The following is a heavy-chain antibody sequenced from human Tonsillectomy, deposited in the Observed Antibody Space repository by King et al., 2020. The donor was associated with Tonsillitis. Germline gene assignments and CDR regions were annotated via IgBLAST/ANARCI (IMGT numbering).Heavy chain of an antibody. CDR2: MNPNSGNT. CDR1: GYTFTSYD. V-gene: IGHV1-8*01. Sequence: QLVQSGAEVKKPGASVKVSCKASGYTFTSYDINWVRQATGQGLEWMGWMNPNSGNTGYAQKFQGRVTMTRNTSISTAYMELSSLRSEDTAVYYCARGRYSSRWYAYGMDVWGQGTTVTVSS. CDR3: ARGRYSSRWYAYGMDV. J-gene: IGHJ6*02. D-gene: IGHD6-13*01.